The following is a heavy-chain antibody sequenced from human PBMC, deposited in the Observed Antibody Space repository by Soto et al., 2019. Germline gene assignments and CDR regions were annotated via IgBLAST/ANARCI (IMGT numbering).Heavy chain of an antibody. D-gene: IGHD4-17*01. J-gene: IGHJ3*02. CDR1: GYTFTSYH. CDR3: SMNFYGRAFDT. V-gene: IGHV1-18*04. CDR2: VNAFDDNT. Sequence: QVLVGQSGGEVRRPGASVKVSCKASGYTFTSYHISWVRQSPGRGPAWMGWVNAFDDNTNYSQKFQDRVTMTPGRSRDTAYMELRSLTSDDTALYYCSMNFYGRAFDTWGLETMLTVSS.